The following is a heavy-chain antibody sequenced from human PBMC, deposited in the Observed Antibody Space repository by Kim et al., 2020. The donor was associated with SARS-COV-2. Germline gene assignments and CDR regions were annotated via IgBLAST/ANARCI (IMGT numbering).Heavy chain of an antibody. D-gene: IGHD1-20*01. V-gene: IGHV4-59*08. Sequence: STPPLKSRVTTSVDTSKSQFSLRLSSVTAADTAVYYCARHAKEYKGAFDIWGQGTMVTVSS. J-gene: IGHJ3*02. CDR3: ARHAKEYKGAFDI.